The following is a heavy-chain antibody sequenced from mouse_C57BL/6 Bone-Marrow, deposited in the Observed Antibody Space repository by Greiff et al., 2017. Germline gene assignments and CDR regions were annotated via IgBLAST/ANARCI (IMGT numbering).Heavy chain of an antibody. D-gene: IGHD2-4*01. CDR1: GFNIKNTY. J-gene: IGHJ4*01. CDR3: ARSKDYDVRYYYAMDY. V-gene: IGHV14-3*01. Sequence: VQLKQSVAELVRPGASVKLSCTASGFNIKNTYMHWVQQRPEQGLEWIGRIDPANGNTKYAPKFPGKATITADTSSTTAYLQLSILTSEDTAIYYCARSKDYDVRYYYAMDYWGQGTSVTVSS. CDR2: IDPANGNT.